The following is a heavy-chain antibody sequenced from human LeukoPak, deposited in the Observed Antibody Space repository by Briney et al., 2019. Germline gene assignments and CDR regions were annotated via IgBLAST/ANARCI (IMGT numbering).Heavy chain of an antibody. CDR1: GFTFSDYY. CDR2: ISSSSSYT. J-gene: IGHJ4*02. Sequence: GGSLRLSCAASGFTFSDYYMSWIRQAPGKGLEWVSYISSSSSYTNYADSVKGRFTISRDNAKNSLYLQMNSLRAEDTAVYYCARSRDSSGYSFDYWGQGTLVTVSS. CDR3: ARSRDSSGYSFDY. V-gene: IGHV3-11*06. D-gene: IGHD3-22*01.